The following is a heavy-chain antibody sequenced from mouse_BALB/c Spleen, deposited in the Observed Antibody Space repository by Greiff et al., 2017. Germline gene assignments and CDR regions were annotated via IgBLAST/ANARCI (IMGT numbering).Heavy chain of an antibody. D-gene: IGHD2-3*01. V-gene: IGHV3-6*02. CDR2: ISYDGSN. Sequence: DVQLQESGPGLVKPSQSLSLTCSVTGYSITSGYYWNWIRQFPGNKLEWMGYISYDGSNNYNPSLKNRISITRDTSKNQFFLKLNSVTTEDTATYYCAMAYDGYPDYWGQGTTLTVSS. CDR1: GYSITSGYY. CDR3: AMAYDGYPDY. J-gene: IGHJ2*01.